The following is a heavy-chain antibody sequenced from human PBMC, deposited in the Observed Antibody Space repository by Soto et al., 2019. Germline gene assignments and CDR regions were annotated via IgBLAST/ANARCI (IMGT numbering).Heavy chain of an antibody. D-gene: IGHD3-9*01. Sequence: EVQLLESGGGLVQPGGSLRLSCAASGFTFSSYAMSWVRQAPGKGLEWVSAISGSGGSTYYADSVKGRFTISRDNSKNTLYLQMNSLRAEDTAVYYCAPQAYYDILTGYYRGVGYWGQGTLVTVSS. V-gene: IGHV3-23*01. J-gene: IGHJ4*02. CDR1: GFTFSSYA. CDR3: APQAYYDILTGYYRGVGY. CDR2: ISGSGGST.